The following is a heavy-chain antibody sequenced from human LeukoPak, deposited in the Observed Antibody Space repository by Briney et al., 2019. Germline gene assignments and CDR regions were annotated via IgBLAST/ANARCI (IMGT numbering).Heavy chain of an antibody. CDR2: ISAYNGNT. V-gene: IGHV1-18*01. CDR1: VYTFTSYG. CDR3: ERARLGNFDY. J-gene: IGHJ4*02. D-gene: IGHD7-27*01. Sequence: ASVNVSCKSSVYTFTSYGISWVRQAPGQGLEWMGLISAYNGNTNYAQKLQGSVTMTTDTYTRTAYMEMRSLRYDDTAVYYCERARLGNFDYWGQGTLVTVSS.